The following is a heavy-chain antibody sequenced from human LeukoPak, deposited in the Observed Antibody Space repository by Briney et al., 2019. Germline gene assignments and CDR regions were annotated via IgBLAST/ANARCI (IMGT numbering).Heavy chain of an antibody. J-gene: IGHJ4*02. CDR1: GGSFSGYY. V-gene: IGHV4-34*01. CDR3: ARGEVGHDYGGKGNFDY. Sequence: SETLSLTCAVYGGSFSGYYWSWIRQPPGKGLEWIGEINHSGSTNYNPSLKSRVTISVDTSKNQFSLKLSSVTAADTAVYYYARGEVGHDYGGKGNFDYWGQGTLVTVSS. CDR2: INHSGST. D-gene: IGHD4-23*01.